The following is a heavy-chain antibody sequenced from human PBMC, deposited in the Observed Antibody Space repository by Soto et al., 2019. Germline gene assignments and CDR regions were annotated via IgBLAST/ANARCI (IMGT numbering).Heavy chain of an antibody. V-gene: IGHV4-30-4*01. J-gene: IGHJ6*02. Sequence: TSETLSLTCTVSGGSISSGDAYWSWIRQSPGKGLEWIGYIYHRGSPYYNPSLESRVTISVDTSKNQFSLKLNSVTAADTAVYYCAREGAASHSYYYVTDVWGQGTTVTVSS. D-gene: IGHD3-16*01. CDR3: AREGAASHSYYYVTDV. CDR1: GGSISSGDAY. CDR2: IYHRGSP.